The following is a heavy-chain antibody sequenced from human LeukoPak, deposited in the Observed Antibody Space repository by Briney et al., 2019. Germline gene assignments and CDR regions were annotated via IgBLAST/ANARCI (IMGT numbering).Heavy chain of an antibody. CDR1: GFTFDEYA. CDR3: AQASSGWFAHYFEH. V-gene: IGHV3-9*01. Sequence: GGSLRLSCVVSGFTFDEYAMHWVRQVPGKGLEWISGISWGGSNIEYADSVKGRFTISRDNAKKCLFLEMSSLRLEDTALYYCAQASSGWFAHYFEHWGQGTLVTVSS. J-gene: IGHJ4*02. CDR2: ISWGGSNI. D-gene: IGHD6-19*01.